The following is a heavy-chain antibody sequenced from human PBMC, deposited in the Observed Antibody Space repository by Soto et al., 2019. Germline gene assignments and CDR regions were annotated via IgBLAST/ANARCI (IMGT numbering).Heavy chain of an antibody. J-gene: IGHJ6*02. CDR1: GYSFTSYW. CDR3: ARITMVRGVISSYYYYGKDV. Sequence: PGDYLKISCKGSGYSFTSYWIGWVLQIPGKGLEWMGIIYPGDSDTRYSPSFQGQVTISADKSISTAYLQWSSLKASDTAMYYYARITMVRGVISSYYYYGKDVWGQGSAVTVS. CDR2: IYPGDSDT. V-gene: IGHV5-51*01. D-gene: IGHD3-10*01.